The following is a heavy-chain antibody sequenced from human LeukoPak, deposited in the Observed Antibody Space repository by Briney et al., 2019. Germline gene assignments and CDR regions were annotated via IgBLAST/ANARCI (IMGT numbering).Heavy chain of an antibody. CDR2: ISGSGGST. D-gene: IGHD3-22*01. J-gene: IGHJ4*02. CDR1: GFTFSSYA. Sequence: GGSLRLSCAASGFTFSSYAMSWVRQAPGKGLEWVSAISGSGGSTYYADSVKGRFTISRDNSKNTLYLQMNSLRAEDTAVYYCAKEYYYDSSGYSYRDYWGQGTLVTASS. CDR3: AKEYYYDSSGYSYRDY. V-gene: IGHV3-23*01.